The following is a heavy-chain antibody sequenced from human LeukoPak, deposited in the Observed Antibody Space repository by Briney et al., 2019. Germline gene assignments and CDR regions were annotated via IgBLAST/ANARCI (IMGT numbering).Heavy chain of an antibody. CDR3: ARDRTPGKYCSSTSCYINYYYYMDV. CDR1: GYTFTDYY. Sequence: GASVKVSCKASGYTFTDYYMHWVRQAPGQGLEWMGWISPNNGATKYAQNFQGRVTMTRDTSIFTAYMELSSLTSDDTAVYYCARDRTPGKYCSSTSCYINYYYYMDVWGKGTTVTISS. CDR2: ISPNNGAT. J-gene: IGHJ6*03. V-gene: IGHV1-2*02. D-gene: IGHD2-2*02.